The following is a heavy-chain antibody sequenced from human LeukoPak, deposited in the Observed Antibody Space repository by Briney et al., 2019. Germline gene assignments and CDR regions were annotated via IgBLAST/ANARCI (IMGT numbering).Heavy chain of an antibody. V-gene: IGHV3-21*01. CDR2: ISSSSSYI. CDR3: AREEEKATIGDY. CDR1: GFALSSHS. D-gene: IGHD5-24*01. J-gene: IGHJ4*02. Sequence: PGGSLRLSCAGSGFALSSHSMNWVRQAPGKGLEWVSSISSSSSYIYYADSVKGRFTISRDNARNSLYLQMNSLRAEDTAVYYCAREEEKATIGDYWGQGTLVTVSS.